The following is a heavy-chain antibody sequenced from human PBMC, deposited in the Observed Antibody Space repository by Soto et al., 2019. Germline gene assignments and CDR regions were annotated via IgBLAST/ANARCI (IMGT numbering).Heavy chain of an antibody. D-gene: IGHD3-9*01. CDR1: GFTFSIFP. Sequence: EVQVLESGGGLVQPGGSLRLSCAASGFTFSIFPMTWVRQAPGRGLEWVSAISRSGDAIYYADSVRGRFTISRDNSKNTLYLQMNSLRAEDTAIYYCASQYDNPTGALAYFDFWGQGSLVTVSS. V-gene: IGHV3-23*01. CDR2: ISRSGDAI. CDR3: ASQYDNPTGALAYFDF. J-gene: IGHJ4*02.